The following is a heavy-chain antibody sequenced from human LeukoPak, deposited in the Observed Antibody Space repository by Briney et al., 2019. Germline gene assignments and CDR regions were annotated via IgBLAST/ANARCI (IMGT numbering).Heavy chain of an antibody. J-gene: IGHJ4*02. D-gene: IGHD1-26*01. CDR2: ISSSGSASST. V-gene: IGHV3-11*01. CDR3: ARDPLHSGSYRGLDY. Sequence: GGSLRLFCAASGFTFSDYYMSWIRQAPGKGLEWVSYISSSGSASSTYYADSVKGRFTISRDNSKNTLYLQVNSLRAEDTALYYCARDPLHSGSYRGLDYWGQGTLVTVSS. CDR1: GFTFSDYY.